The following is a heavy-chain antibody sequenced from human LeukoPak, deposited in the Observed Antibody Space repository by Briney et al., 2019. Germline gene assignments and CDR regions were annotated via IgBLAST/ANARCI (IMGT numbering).Heavy chain of an antibody. CDR3: ARYMATRFDP. CDR2: IYTSGST. CDR1: GGSISSYY. D-gene: IGHD5-12*01. Sequence: SETRSLACTVSGGSISSYYWSWVRQPAGKVLEWIGRIYTSGSTNYNPSLKSRVTRSGDTSKNQFSLKLSSLTAADTAVYYCARYMATRFDPWGQGTLVTVSS. V-gene: IGHV4-59*10. J-gene: IGHJ5*02.